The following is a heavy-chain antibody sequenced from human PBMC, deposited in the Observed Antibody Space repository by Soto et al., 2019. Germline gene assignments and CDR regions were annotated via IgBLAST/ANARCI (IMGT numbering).Heavy chain of an antibody. CDR3: AKEAKQWLVPNSLAEYFQH. CDR1: GFTFSSYA. J-gene: IGHJ1*01. Sequence: EVQLLESGGGLVQPGGSLRLSCAASGFTFSSYAMSWVRQAPGKGLEWVSAISGSGGSTYYADSVKGRFTISRDNSKNTLYLQMNSLRAEDTAVYYCAKEAKQWLVPNSLAEYFQHWGQGTLVTVSS. V-gene: IGHV3-23*01. D-gene: IGHD6-19*01. CDR2: ISGSGGST.